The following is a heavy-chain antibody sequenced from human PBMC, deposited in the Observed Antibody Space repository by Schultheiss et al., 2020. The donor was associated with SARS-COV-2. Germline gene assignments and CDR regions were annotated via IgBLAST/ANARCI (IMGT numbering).Heavy chain of an antibody. CDR2: IYYSGST. V-gene: IGHV4-59*12. CDR1: GGSISSYY. Sequence: SETLSLTCTVSGGSISSYYWSWIRQPPGKGLEWIGYIYYSGSTNYNPSLKSRVTMSVDTSKNQFSLKLSSVTAADTAVYYCARVKAAGFHFDYWGQGTLVTVSS. D-gene: IGHD6-13*01. CDR3: ARVKAAGFHFDY. J-gene: IGHJ4*02.